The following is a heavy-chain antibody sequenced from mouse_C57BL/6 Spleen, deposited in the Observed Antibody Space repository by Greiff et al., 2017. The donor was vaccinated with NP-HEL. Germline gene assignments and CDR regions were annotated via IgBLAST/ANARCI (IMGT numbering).Heavy chain of an antibody. V-gene: IGHV5-4*01. CDR1: GFTFSSYA. CDR3: ARETSYRNFDY. Sequence: DVHLVESGGGLVKPGGSLKLSCAASGFTFSSYAMSWVRQTPEKRLEWVATISDGGSYTYYPDNVKGRFTISRDNAKNNLYLQMSHLKSEDTAMYYCARETSYRNFDYWGQGTTLTVSS. CDR2: ISDGGSYT. D-gene: IGHD6-1*01. J-gene: IGHJ2*01.